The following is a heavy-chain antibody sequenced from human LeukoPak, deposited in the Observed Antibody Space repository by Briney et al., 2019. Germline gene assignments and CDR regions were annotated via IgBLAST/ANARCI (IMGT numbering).Heavy chain of an antibody. D-gene: IGHD5-18*01. CDR2: INSDGSST. CDR3: ARDARYSYGTIPDY. Sequence: PGGSLRLSCAASGFTFSSYWMHWVRQAPGKGLVWVSRINSDGSSTSYADSVKGRFTISRDNAKNTLYLQMNSLRGEDTAVYYCARDARYSYGTIPDYWGQGTLVTVSS. J-gene: IGHJ4*02. V-gene: IGHV3-74*01. CDR1: GFTFSSYW.